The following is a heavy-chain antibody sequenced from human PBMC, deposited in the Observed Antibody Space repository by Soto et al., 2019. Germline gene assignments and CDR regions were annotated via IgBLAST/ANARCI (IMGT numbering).Heavy chain of an antibody. J-gene: IGHJ2*01. CDR2: FSSSSRYR. CDR3: ARGLQWLVSYWYFDL. CDR1: GFTFSSYS. D-gene: IGHD6-19*01. Sequence: EVQLVESGGGLVTPGGSLSLSCAASGFTFSSYSMNWVRQAPGTGLEWVSSFSSSSRYRYYAVSVKARCTISTDTVKHSLYLQRNSLRAEDTAVYYCARGLQWLVSYWYFDLWGRGTLVTVSS. V-gene: IGHV3-21*01.